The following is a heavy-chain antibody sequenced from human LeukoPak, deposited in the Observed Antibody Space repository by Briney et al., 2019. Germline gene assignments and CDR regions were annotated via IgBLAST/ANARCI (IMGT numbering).Heavy chain of an antibody. Sequence: SVKVSCKASGVTFSRYAITWVRPAPGQGLECMGGIIPIFGTANYAQKFQGRVTISADESTTTAYMELSSLRSEDTAVYYCARIAGQDYAFDYWGQGTLVTVSS. CDR1: GVTFSRYA. D-gene: IGHD4-17*01. CDR3: ARIAGQDYAFDY. V-gene: IGHV1-69*13. J-gene: IGHJ4*02. CDR2: IIPIFGTA.